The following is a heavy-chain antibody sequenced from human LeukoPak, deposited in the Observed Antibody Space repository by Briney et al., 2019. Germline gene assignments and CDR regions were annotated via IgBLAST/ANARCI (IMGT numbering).Heavy chain of an antibody. V-gene: IGHV3-30-3*01. CDR3: ARAENFWSGLLDY. CDR2: ISKDGNNR. Sequence: GGSLRLSCAASGFSFRTYSFHWVRQAPDKGLEWVASISKDGNNRLYAESLKGRLNISRDTSKNTVFLEINSLGPNDTALYYCARAENFWSGLLDYWGQGTLVTVSS. D-gene: IGHD3-3*01. J-gene: IGHJ4*02. CDR1: GFSFRTYS.